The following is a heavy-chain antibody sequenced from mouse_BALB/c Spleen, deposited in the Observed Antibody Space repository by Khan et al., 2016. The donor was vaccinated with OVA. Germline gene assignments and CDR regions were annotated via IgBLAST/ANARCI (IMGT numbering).Heavy chain of an antibody. CDR3: ARGYDFFAY. J-gene: IGHJ3*01. CDR2: VNPNTGGS. D-gene: IGHD2-14*01. CDR1: GYSFTLYY. V-gene: IGHV1-18*01. Sequence: EVELVESGPDLVKPGASVKIFCKASGYSFTLYYMTRVKQSHGKSLEWNGRVNPNTGGSDYNQEFKGKAILTVDKSFNTAHMELHSLASEEAAVYYCARGYDFFAYWGQGTLVTVSA.